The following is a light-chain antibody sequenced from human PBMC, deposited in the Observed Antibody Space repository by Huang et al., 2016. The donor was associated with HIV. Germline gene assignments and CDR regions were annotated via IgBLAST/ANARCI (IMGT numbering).Light chain of an antibody. CDR1: QSLSTH. J-gene: IGKJ3*01. V-gene: IGKV3-15*01. Sequence: VMTQSPATLSVSPGEGATLFCRASQSLSTHLAWYQKKPGQPPRLLIYGASTRSTGVPDSFSGSGSGTDFTLTISSLQPEDFAVYYCQQYDDWPPVTFGPGTKVDLK. CDR2: GAS. CDR3: QQYDDWPPVT.